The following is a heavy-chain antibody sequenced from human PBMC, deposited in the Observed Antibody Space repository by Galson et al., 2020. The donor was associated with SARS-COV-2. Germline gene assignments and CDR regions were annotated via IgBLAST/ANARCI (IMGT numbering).Heavy chain of an antibody. CDR1: GGSISSSSYY. CDR3: ARHIGDFDWWYNWCDP. J-gene: IGHJ5*02. V-gene: IGHV4-39*01. Sequence: SETLSLTCTVSGGSISSSSYYWGWIRQPPGKGLEWIGSIYYSGSTYYNPSLKSRVTISVDTSKNQFSLKLSSVTAADTAVYYCARHIGDFDWWYNWCDPWGQGTLVTVSS. CDR2: IYYSGST. D-gene: IGHD3-9*01.